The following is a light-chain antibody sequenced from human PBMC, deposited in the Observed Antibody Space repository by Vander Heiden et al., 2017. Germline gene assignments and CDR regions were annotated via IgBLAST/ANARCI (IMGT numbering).Light chain of an antibody. CDR2: GAS. CDR1: QSVLYSSNNKNY. J-gene: IGKJ1*01. V-gene: IGKV4-1*01. Sequence: DIVMTQSPDPLAACLGEWATINCKSSQSVLYSSNNKNYLAWYQQKPGQPPKLLIYGASTRESGVPDRFSGSGSGTDFTLTISSLQAEDVAVYYCQQYYSTRTFGQGTKVEIK. CDR3: QQYYSTRT.